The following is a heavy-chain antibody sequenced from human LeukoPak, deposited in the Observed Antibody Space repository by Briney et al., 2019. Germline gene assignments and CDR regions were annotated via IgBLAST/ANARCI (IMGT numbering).Heavy chain of an antibody. CDR3: ARLNYDFWSGLYGGAFDI. CDR2: IYYSGST. CDR1: GGSISSYY. V-gene: IGHV4-59*05. J-gene: IGHJ3*02. D-gene: IGHD3-3*01. Sequence: SETLSLTCTVSGGSISSYYWSWIRQPPGKGLEWIGSIYYSGSTYYNPSLKSRVTISVDTSKNQFSLKLSSVTAADTAVYYCARLNYDFWSGLYGGAFDIWGQGTMVTVSP.